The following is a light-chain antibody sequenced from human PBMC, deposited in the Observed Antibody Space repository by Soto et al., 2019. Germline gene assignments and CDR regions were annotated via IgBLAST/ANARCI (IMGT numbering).Light chain of an antibody. CDR1: QSVSNDY. CDR3: QQYAASPRT. CDR2: GAS. V-gene: IGKV3-20*01. J-gene: IGKJ1*01. Sequence: EIVLTQSPGTLSLSPRERATRSCRASQSVSNDYLAWYQHRPGQAPRLLIYGASTRAPGSPDRFSGSGSGTDFTLTISRLEPEDFAVYYCQQYAASPRTFGQGTQVEV.